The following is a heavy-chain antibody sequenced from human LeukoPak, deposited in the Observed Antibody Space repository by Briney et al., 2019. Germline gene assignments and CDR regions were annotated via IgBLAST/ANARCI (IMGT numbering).Heavy chain of an antibody. CDR3: ARERGYSYGYSDY. Sequence: GGSLRLSWAASGFTFSSYSMNWVRQAPGKGLEWVSYISSSSSTIYYADSVKGRFTISRDNAKNSPYLQINSLRAEDTAVYYCARERGYSYGYSDYWGQGTLVTVSS. V-gene: IGHV3-48*01. CDR2: ISSSSSTI. J-gene: IGHJ4*02. D-gene: IGHD5-18*01. CDR1: GFTFSSYS.